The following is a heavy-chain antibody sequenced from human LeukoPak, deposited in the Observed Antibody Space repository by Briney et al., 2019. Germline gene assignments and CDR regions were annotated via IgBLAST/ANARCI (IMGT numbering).Heavy chain of an antibody. CDR2: IIPIFGTA. CDR1: GGTFSSYA. D-gene: IGHD3-10*01. J-gene: IGHJ6*03. V-gene: IGHV1-69*05. Sequence: SVKVSCKASGGTFSSYAISWVRQAPGQGLEWMGRIIPIFGTANYAQKFQGRVAITTDESTSTAYMELSSLRSEDTAVYYCARVQMVDYYYYMDVWGKGTTVTVSS. CDR3: ARVQMVDYYYYMDV.